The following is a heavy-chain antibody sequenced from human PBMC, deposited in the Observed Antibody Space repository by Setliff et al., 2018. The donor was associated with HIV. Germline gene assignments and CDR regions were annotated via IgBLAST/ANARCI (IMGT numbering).Heavy chain of an antibody. V-gene: IGHV3-7*01. J-gene: IGHJ3*01. Sequence: GGSLRLSCAASGFSFRTYWMSWVRQAPGKGLEWVANMKYDGTEIYYVDAVKGRFTISRDNAKKSVFLHMNSLRGEDTAVYYCVREGEYFDTIGHYLVRRFFDLWGQGTMVTVSS. D-gene: IGHD3-9*01. CDR1: GFSFRTYW. CDR3: VREGEYFDTIGHYLVRRFFDL. CDR2: MKYDGTEI.